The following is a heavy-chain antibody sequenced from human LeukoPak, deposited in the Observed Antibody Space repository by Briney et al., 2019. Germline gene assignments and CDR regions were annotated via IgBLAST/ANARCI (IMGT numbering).Heavy chain of an antibody. CDR1: GFTFSSYA. Sequence: GGSLRLSCAASGFTFSSYAMIWVRQAPGKGLEWVSAISGSGGSTYYADSVKGRFTISRDNSKNTLYLQMNSLRAEDTAVYYCAKSPRYSGYDYLDYWGQGTLVTVSS. CDR3: AKSPRYSGYDYLDY. CDR2: ISGSGGST. J-gene: IGHJ4*02. V-gene: IGHV3-23*01. D-gene: IGHD5-12*01.